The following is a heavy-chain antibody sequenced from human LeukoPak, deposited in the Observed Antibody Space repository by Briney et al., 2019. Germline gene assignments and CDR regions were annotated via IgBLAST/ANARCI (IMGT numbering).Heavy chain of an antibody. J-gene: IGHJ4*02. CDR2: ITHSGST. D-gene: IGHD6-19*01. CDR1: GGSFNGYY. V-gene: IGHV4-34*01. CDR3: ARAPRSSGWNY. Sequence: SETLSLTCAVYGGSFNGYYWSWIRQPPGKGLEWIGEITHSGSTNYNPSLKSRLTISVDTSKNQFSLKLSSVTAADTAVYYCARAPRSSGWNYWGQGTLVTVSS.